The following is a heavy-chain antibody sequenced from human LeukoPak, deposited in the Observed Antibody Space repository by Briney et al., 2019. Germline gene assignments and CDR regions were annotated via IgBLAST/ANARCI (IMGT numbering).Heavy chain of an antibody. CDR3: AMELVAASDAFDI. V-gene: IGHV4-30-4*08. J-gene: IGHJ3*02. CDR1: GGSISRGSYY. Sequence: SQTLSLTCTVSGGSISRGSYYWSWIRQPAGKGLEWIGYIYYSGSTYYNPSLKSRVTISVDTSKNQFSLKLSSVTAADTAVYYCAMELVAASDAFDIWGQGTMVTVSS. D-gene: IGHD2-15*01. CDR2: IYYSGST.